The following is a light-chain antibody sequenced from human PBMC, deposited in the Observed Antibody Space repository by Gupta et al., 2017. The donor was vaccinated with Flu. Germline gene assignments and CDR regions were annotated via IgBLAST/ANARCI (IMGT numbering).Light chain of an antibody. V-gene: IGLV2-23*01. CDR3: GSYETGRV. Sequence: QSALTQPASVSGSPGQSITLSCTGTRSDVGSYDLVSWYQQHPGKAPKLMIYDANKRPSGVSNRFSGSKSGNTASLTISGLQAEDEADYYCGSYETGRVFGGGTKLTVL. CDR1: RSDVGSYDL. CDR2: DAN. J-gene: IGLJ3*02.